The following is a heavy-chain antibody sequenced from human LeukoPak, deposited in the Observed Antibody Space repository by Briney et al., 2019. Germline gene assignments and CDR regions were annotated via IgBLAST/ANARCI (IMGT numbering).Heavy chain of an antibody. CDR3: ARDQYDTWSRRGNFDS. CDR1: GFIFSTYW. J-gene: IGHJ4*02. D-gene: IGHD3-3*01. V-gene: IGHV3-7*03. Sequence: GGSLRLSCAASGFIFSTYWMSWVRQAPGKGLEWVANIKLDGSEKNYVDSVKGRFTISRDNTKDSLYLQMNSPRVEDTAVFYCARDQYDTWSRRGNFDSWGQGTLVIVSS. CDR2: IKLDGSEK.